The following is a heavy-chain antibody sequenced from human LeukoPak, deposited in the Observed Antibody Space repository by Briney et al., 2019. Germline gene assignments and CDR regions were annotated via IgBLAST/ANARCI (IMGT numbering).Heavy chain of an antibody. Sequence: SETLSLTCAVSGGSISSGGYSWSWIRQPPGKGLEWIGYMYHSGGTYYNPSLKSRVTISVDRSKNQFSLELRSVTAADTAVYYCARAAPYGSGRNWFDPWGQGTLATVSS. CDR3: ARAAPYGSGRNWFDP. CDR2: MYHSGGT. V-gene: IGHV4-30-2*01. CDR1: GGSISSGGYS. D-gene: IGHD3-10*01. J-gene: IGHJ5*02.